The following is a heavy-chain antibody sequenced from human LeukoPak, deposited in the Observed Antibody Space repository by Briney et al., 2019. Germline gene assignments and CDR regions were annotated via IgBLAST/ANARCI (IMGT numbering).Heavy chain of an antibody. Sequence: SETLSLTCTVSGGSISSYYWSWIRQPPGKGLEWIGYIYYSGGTNYNPSLKSRVTISVDTSKNQFSLKLSSVTAADTAVYYCARDRYSSSSGGWFDPWGQGTLVTVSS. CDR1: GGSISSYY. CDR3: ARDRYSSSSGGWFDP. J-gene: IGHJ5*02. D-gene: IGHD6-6*01. CDR2: IYYSGGT. V-gene: IGHV4-59*01.